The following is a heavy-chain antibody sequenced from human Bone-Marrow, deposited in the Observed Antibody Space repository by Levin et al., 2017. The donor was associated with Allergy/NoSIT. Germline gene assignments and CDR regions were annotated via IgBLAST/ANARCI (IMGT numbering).Heavy chain of an antibody. V-gene: IGHV5-51*01. CDR1: GYTFTTFW. CDR2: IYPGDSDI. D-gene: IGHD1-26*01. Sequence: ASVKVSCKGSGYTFTTFWIGWVRQVPGKGLEWMGMIYPGDSDIRYSPSFQGHVTISADKSIRTAYLQWNSLRASDTAMYYCARHGAGVGGTTDAFDIWGQGTMLTVSS. CDR3: ARHGAGVGGTTDAFDI. J-gene: IGHJ3*02.